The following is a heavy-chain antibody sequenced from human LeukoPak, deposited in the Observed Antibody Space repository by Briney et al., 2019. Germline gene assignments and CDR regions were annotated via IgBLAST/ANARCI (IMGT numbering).Heavy chain of an antibody. J-gene: IGHJ1*01. V-gene: IGHV3-53*01. D-gene: IGHD6-19*01. CDR1: GFTISSHY. Sequence: GGSLRLSCAASGFTISSHYMSWVRQAPGKGLEQVSVIYSGGDTYYADSVKGRFTISRDNSKNTLYLQMNSLRAEDTAVYYCATDPTVAGTSEYFQHWGQGTLVTVSS. CDR2: IYSGGDT. CDR3: ATDPTVAGTSEYFQH.